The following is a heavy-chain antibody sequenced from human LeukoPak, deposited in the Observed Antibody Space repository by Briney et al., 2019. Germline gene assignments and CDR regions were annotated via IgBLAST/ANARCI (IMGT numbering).Heavy chain of an antibody. D-gene: IGHD3-3*01. Sequence: GGSLRLSCAASGFTFSSYSMNWVRQAPGKGLEWVSYISSSSSTIYYADSVKGRFTISRDNAKNSLYLQMNSLRAEDTAVYYCARVPNRITIFGVVLYYGMDVWGQGTTVTVSS. CDR3: ARVPNRITIFGVVLYYGMDV. CDR1: GFTFSSYS. V-gene: IGHV3-48*01. J-gene: IGHJ6*02. CDR2: ISSSSSTI.